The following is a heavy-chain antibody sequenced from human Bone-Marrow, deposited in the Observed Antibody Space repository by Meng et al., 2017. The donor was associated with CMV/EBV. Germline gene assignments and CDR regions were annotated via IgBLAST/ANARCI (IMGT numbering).Heavy chain of an antibody. D-gene: IGHD3-3*01. Sequence: ASVKVSCKASGYTFTSYDINWVRQATGQGLEWMGWMNPNSGNTGYAQKFQGRVTMTRNTSISTAYMELSSLRSEDTAVYYCARDLNFWTRVVIIHYGMDVWGQGTTVTVSS. J-gene: IGHJ6*02. CDR2: MNPNSGNT. CDR1: GYTFTSYD. V-gene: IGHV1-8*01. CDR3: ARDLNFWTRVVIIHYGMDV.